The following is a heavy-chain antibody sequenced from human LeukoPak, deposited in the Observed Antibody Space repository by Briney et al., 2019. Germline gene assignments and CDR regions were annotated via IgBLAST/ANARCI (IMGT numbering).Heavy chain of an antibody. D-gene: IGHD1-26*01. V-gene: IGHV4-34*01. CDR2: INHSGST. J-gene: IGHJ1*01. CDR1: GGSFSGYY. CDR3: ASVGATHGYFQH. Sequence: SETLSLACAVYGGSFSGYYWSWIHQPPGKGLEWIGEINHSGSTNYNPSLKSRVTISVDTSKNQFSLKLSSVTAADTAVYYCASVGATHGYFQHWGQGTLVTVSS.